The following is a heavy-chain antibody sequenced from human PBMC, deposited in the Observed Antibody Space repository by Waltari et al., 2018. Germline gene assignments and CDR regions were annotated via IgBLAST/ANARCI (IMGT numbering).Heavy chain of an antibody. D-gene: IGHD4-17*01. Sequence: QLQLQESGPGLVKPSETQSLTCTVSGGSISSNYNWGWIRQPPGKGLEWMGNMQYRGSTFYNPSLKSRVTISLDTSKNQFSLRLSSVGAADTAVYFCGRIAFGDDGGYFQHWGQGTLVTVSS. CDR3: GRIAFGDDGGYFQH. CDR2: MQYRGST. J-gene: IGHJ1*01. CDR1: GGSISSNYN. V-gene: IGHV4-39*01.